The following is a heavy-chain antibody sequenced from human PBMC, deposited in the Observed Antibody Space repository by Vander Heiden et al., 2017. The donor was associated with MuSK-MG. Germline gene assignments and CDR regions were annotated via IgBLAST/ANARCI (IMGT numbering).Heavy chain of an antibody. J-gene: IGHJ6*04. CDR2: INPNSGGT. D-gene: IGHD3-22*01. CDR1: GYTFTGYY. V-gene: IGHV1-2*02. CDR3: ARWAYYYDSSALDV. Sequence: QVQLVQSGAEVKKPGASVKVSCTASGYTFTGYYMHWVRQAPGQGLEWTGWINPNSGGTNYAQKFQCRVTMTRDTSISTAYMELSRLRSDDTAVYYCARWAYYYDSSALDVWGKGTTVTVSS.